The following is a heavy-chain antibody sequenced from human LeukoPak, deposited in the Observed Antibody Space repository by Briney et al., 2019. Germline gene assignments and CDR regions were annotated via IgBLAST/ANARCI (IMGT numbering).Heavy chain of an antibody. D-gene: IGHD2-15*01. CDR2: ISYDGSNK. CDR3: AKDPKSATRYCSGGSCYSRWFDP. Sequence: GGSLRLSCAASGFTFSSYGMHWVRQAPGKGLEWVAVISYDGSNKYYADSVKGRFTISRDNSKNTLYLQMNSPRAEDTAVYYCAKDPKSATRYCSGGSCYSRWFDPWGQGTLVTVSS. CDR1: GFTFSSYG. J-gene: IGHJ5*02. V-gene: IGHV3-30*18.